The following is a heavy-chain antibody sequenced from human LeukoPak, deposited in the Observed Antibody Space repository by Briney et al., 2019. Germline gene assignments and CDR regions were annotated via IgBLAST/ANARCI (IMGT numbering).Heavy chain of an antibody. CDR2: IYVTGT. Sequence: SETLSPTCTVSGGSIGTYYWSWVRQSPGTGLEWIGYIYVTGTRYNPYLQSRVTISVDRSRNQFSLKMTSVTAADTAVYYCARHIGGGIEDMDVWGRGTKVTVSS. D-gene: IGHD3-16*02. CDR3: ARHIGGGIEDMDV. V-gene: IGHV4-59*08. J-gene: IGHJ6*03. CDR1: GGSIGTYY.